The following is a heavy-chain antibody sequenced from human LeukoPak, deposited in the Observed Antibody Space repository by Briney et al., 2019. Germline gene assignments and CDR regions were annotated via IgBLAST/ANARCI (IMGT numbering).Heavy chain of an antibody. CDR3: ANIPNSFGPDY. CDR1: GFSFSSYG. CDR2: IPRDGSYE. D-gene: IGHD3-16*01. V-gene: IGHV3-30*02. J-gene: IGHJ4*02. Sequence: PGGSLRLSCAASGFSFSSYGMHWVRQAPGRGLEWVAFIPRDGSYEKYADSVKGRFAISRDNSKNMLYLQMNSLRDDDTAVYYCANIPNSFGPDYWGQGSLVTVSS.